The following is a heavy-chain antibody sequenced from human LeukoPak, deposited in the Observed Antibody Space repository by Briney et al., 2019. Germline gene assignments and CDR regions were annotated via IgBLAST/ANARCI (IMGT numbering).Heavy chain of an antibody. CDR3: ARGVLTGYYLGY. V-gene: IGHV1-69*04. J-gene: IGHJ4*02. CDR1: GGTFSSYA. Sequence: ASVKVSCKASGGTFSSYAISWVRPAPGQGLEWMGRIIPILGIANYAQKLQGRVTITADKSTSTAYMELSSLRSEDTAVYYCARGVLTGYYLGYWGQGTLVTVSS. D-gene: IGHD3-9*01. CDR2: IIPILGIA.